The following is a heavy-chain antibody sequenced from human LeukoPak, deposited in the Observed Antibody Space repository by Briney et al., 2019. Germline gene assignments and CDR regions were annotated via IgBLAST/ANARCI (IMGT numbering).Heavy chain of an antibody. V-gene: IGHV1-8*01. CDR1: GYTFTSYD. D-gene: IGHD5-18*01. J-gene: IGHJ3*02. CDR3: ARGKSGYSYGTDAFDI. CDR2: MNPNSGNT. Sequence: GASVKVSCKASGYTFTSYDINWVRRATGQGLEWMGWMNPNSGNTGYAQKFQGRVTMTRDTSISTAYMELSSLRSEDTAVYYCARGKSGYSYGTDAFDIWGQGTMVTVSS.